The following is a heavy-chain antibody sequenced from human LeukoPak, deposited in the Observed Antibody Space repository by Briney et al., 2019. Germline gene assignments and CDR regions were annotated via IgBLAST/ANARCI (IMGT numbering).Heavy chain of an antibody. CDR1: GFIFIDYG. Sequence: PGRSLRLSCAVSGFIFIDYGLHWVRQAPGKGLEWVAVTRFDGSIKQYADSVKGRFTISRDDSKNTLYLQMNFLKSEDTAVYYSARWGGTRQYYFDYWGQGTLVTVSS. CDR3: ARWGGTRQYYFDY. V-gene: IGHV3-33*01. D-gene: IGHD1-1*01. CDR2: TRFDGSIK. J-gene: IGHJ4*02.